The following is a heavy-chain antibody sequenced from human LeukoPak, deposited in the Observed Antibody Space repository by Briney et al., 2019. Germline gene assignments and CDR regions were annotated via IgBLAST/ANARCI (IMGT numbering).Heavy chain of an antibody. Sequence: SETLSLTCAVYGGSFSGYYWCWIRQPPRKGLGWVGESNHSGSTTYSPSLKSRATISVNTSKNQFSLKLSSVTAADTAVYYGAGPRKTAAGRVFDYWGQGTLVTVSS. CDR2: SNHSGST. CDR3: AGPRKTAAGRVFDY. CDR1: GGSFSGYY. J-gene: IGHJ4*02. D-gene: IGHD6-13*01. V-gene: IGHV4-34*01.